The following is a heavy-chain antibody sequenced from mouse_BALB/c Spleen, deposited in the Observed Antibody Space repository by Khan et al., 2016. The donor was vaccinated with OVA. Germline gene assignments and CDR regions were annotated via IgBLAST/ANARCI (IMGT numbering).Heavy chain of an antibody. J-gene: IGHJ4*01. CDR3: ASAYYRYDGYYAMDY. CDR2: IWGGGGT. V-gene: IGHV2-6-4*01. Sequence: QVQLQQSGPGLVAPSQSLSITCSVSGFSLPRYNIHWVRQPPGKGLEWLGMIWGGGGTDYNSTLKSRLSISKDNSESQVFLKMNSLQTDDTAMYYCASAYYRYDGYYAMDYWGQGTSVTVSS. D-gene: IGHD2-14*01. CDR1: GFSLPRYN.